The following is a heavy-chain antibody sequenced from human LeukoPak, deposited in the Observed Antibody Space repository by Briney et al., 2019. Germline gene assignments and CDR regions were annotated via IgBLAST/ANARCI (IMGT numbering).Heavy chain of an antibody. CDR3: ARDPIVVVPAAKRTNYYYYGMDV. V-gene: IGHV3-7*03. CDR2: IKQDGSEK. CDR1: GFTFSSYA. J-gene: IGHJ6*02. D-gene: IGHD2-2*01. Sequence: GGSLRLSCAASGFTFSSYAMSWVRQAPGKGLEWVANIKQDGSEKYYVDSVKGRFTISRDNAKNSLYLQMNSLRAEDTAVYYCARDPIVVVPAAKRTNYYYYGMDVWGQGTTVTVSS.